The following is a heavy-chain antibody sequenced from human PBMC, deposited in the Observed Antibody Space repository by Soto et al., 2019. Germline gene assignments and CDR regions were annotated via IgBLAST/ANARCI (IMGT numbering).Heavy chain of an antibody. CDR1: GFTFSSYP. V-gene: IGHV3-23*01. J-gene: IGHJ4*02. CDR2: IVARGGIT. Sequence: EVQLLESGRGLAQPGGSLRLSCAASGFTFSSYPMSWVRQAPGQGLEWASGIVARGGITYYAVSVKGRFTISRDNSKNTLYLQMNSLRAEDTAVYYCAKNSAATIRVGYDYWGQGTLVTVSS. CDR3: AKNSAATIRVGYDY. D-gene: IGHD5-12*01.